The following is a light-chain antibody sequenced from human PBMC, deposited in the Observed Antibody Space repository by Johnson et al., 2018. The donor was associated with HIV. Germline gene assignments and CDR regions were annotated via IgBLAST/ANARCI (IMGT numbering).Light chain of an antibody. CDR1: SSNIGNNY. V-gene: IGLV1-51*01. Sequence: QSVLTQSPSVSAAPGQKVTISCSGNSSNIGNNYVSWFQHLPGTAPKLVIYDNNKRPSGIPDRFSASKSGTSATLVLTGLQTGDEAGYYCGTWDSSLSAPYYVFGTGTTVTVL. CDR3: GTWDSSLSAPYYV. J-gene: IGLJ1*01. CDR2: DNN.